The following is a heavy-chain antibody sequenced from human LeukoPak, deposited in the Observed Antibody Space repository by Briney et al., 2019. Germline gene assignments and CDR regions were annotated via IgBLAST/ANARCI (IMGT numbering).Heavy chain of an antibody. V-gene: IGHV1-24*01. CDR2: FDPEDGET. J-gene: IGHJ4*02. Sequence: ASVKVSCKVSGYTLTELSMHWVRQAPGKGLEWMGGFDPEDGETIYAQKFQGRVTMTEDTSTDTAYMELRSLRSDDTAVYYCATRRYGDYYFDYWGQGTLVTVSS. CDR1: GYTLTELS. CDR3: ATRRYGDYYFDY. D-gene: IGHD4-17*01.